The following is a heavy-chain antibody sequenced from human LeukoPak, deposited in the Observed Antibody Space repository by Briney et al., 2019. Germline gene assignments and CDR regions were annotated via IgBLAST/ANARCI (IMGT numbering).Heavy chain of an antibody. J-gene: IGHJ5*02. CDR3: ARDLGDYYDSSGYLS. Sequence: GGSLRLSCAASGFTFSSYGMHWVRQAPGKGLEWMAVIWYDGSNKYYADSVKGRSTISRDNSKNTLYLQMNSLRAEDTAVYYCARDLGDYYDSSGYLSWGQGTLVTVSS. CDR2: IWYDGSNK. CDR1: GFTFSSYG. D-gene: IGHD3-22*01. V-gene: IGHV3-33*01.